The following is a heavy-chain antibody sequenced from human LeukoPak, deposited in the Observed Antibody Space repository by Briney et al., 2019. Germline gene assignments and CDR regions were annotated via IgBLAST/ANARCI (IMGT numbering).Heavy chain of an antibody. Sequence: PGGSLRLSCALSGFTFNNYNMKWVRQAPGRAREWVSSITSRGTYIFYADSGKGRFTIYRDNAKNSLYLQMNSLGPEDTAVYYCARRLWWFGELLFPFDYWGQGTLVTVSS. CDR2: ITSRGTYI. CDR3: ARRLWWFGELLFPFDY. J-gene: IGHJ4*02. D-gene: IGHD3-10*01. CDR1: GFTFNNYN. V-gene: IGHV3-21*01.